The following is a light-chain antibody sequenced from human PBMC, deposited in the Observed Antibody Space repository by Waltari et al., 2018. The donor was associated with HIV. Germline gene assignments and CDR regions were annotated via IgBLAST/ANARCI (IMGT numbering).Light chain of an antibody. Sequence: QSALTQPRSVSGSPGQSVTISCTGTSNDVGGYTYFSWYQKHPGKAPKLIIFDVTQRPSGVPDRFSGSKSGNTASLTISGLQAADEADFYCSSYAGSYTWLFGGGTKVTVL. V-gene: IGLV2-11*01. CDR1: SNDVGGYTY. CDR3: SSYAGSYTWL. CDR2: DVT. J-gene: IGLJ3*02.